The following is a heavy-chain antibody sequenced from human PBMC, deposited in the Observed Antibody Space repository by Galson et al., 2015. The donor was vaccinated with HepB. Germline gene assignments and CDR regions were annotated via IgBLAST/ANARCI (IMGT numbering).Heavy chain of an antibody. D-gene: IGHD5-12*01. Sequence: SLRLSCAASGFPFSSYGMHWVRQAPGKGLEWVAVISYDGSNKYYADFVKGRFTISRDNSKNTLYLQMNSLRAEDTAVYYCAKSQPPVANWFDPWGQGTLVTVSS. CDR3: AKSQPPVANWFDP. J-gene: IGHJ5*02. CDR1: GFPFSSYG. V-gene: IGHV3-30*18. CDR2: ISYDGSNK.